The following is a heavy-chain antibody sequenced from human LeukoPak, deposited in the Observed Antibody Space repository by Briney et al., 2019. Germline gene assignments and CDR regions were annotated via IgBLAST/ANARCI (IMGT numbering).Heavy chain of an antibody. J-gene: IGHJ4*02. V-gene: IGHV3-23*01. CDR3: AKDQGYSYYYLDH. CDR1: GFTFNTHA. D-gene: IGHD5-18*01. CDR2: INGNGAST. Sequence: GGSLRLSCAASGFTFNTHAMSWVRQAPGKGLEWVSGINGNGASTYYSDSVKGRFTISRDNSKNTLYLQMSSLSAEDTAIYYCAKDQGYSYYYLDHWGQGTLVTVSS.